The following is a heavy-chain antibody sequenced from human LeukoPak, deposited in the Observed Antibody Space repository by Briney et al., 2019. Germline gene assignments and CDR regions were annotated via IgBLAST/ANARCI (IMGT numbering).Heavy chain of an antibody. CDR2: VYGDSNT. CDR3: ARGKGLDY. Sequence: HPGGSLRLSCAVSGFTVSSAYMSWARQAPGKGLEWVAFVYGDSNTYYADSVRGRFTISRDNAKNSLYLQMNSLRGEDTAVYYCARGKGLDYWGQGTLVTVSS. V-gene: IGHV3-66*01. J-gene: IGHJ4*02. CDR1: GFTVSSAY.